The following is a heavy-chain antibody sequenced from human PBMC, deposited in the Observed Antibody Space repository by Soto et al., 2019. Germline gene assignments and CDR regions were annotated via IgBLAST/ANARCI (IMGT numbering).Heavy chain of an antibody. V-gene: IGHV3-21*01. CDR2: ISSSSSYI. Sequence: VQLVESGGGVVQPGRSLRLSCAASGFTFSNYGMHWVRQAPGKGLEWVSSISSSSSYIYYADSVKGRFTISRDNAKNSLYLQMNSLRAEDTAVYYCARFRGYYYDSSGYPGMDAFDIWGQGTMVTVSS. D-gene: IGHD3-22*01. J-gene: IGHJ3*02. CDR3: ARFRGYYYDSSGYPGMDAFDI. CDR1: GFTFSNYG.